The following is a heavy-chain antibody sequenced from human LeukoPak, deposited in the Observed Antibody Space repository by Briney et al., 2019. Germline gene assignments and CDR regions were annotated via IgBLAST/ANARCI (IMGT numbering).Heavy chain of an antibody. CDR3: IIAPGLFAFET. V-gene: IGHV3-15*07. CDR1: DFTLTNAW. J-gene: IGHJ3*02. D-gene: IGHD6-13*01. CDR2: IKSKTDGGTT. Sequence: GGSLRLSCAASDFTLTNAWVNWIRQAPGEGLEWVGRIKSKTDGGTTDFAEPVNGRFTISRDDSTNTVYLQMDSLKTEDTAVYYCIIAPGLFAFETWGQGTMVAVSS.